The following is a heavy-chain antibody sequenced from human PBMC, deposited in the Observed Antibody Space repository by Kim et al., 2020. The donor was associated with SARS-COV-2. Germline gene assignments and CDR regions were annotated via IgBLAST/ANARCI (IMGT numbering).Heavy chain of an antibody. V-gene: IGHV3-74*01. D-gene: IGHD3-10*01. CDR3: ARGGGNFGDFDY. Sequence: NSTHSVKSRFTRSRDNTKNKMDLHMNSLRVEDTAVYSCARGGGNFGDFDYWGQGTLVTVSS. J-gene: IGHJ4*02.